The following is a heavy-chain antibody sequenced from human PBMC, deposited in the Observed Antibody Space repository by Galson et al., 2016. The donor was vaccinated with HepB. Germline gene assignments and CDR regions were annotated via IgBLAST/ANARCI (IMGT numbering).Heavy chain of an antibody. CDR3: ARTPPREQWLVHPFEF. CDR1: GFTFSSYA. J-gene: IGHJ4*02. CDR2: ISGAGGST. Sequence: SLRLSCAASGFTFSSYAITWVRQAPGKGLEWVVAISGAGGSTSYADSVKGRLTVSRDNSLNMVYLQMDNLRVDDTGVYYCARTPPREQWLVHPFEFWGQGALV. V-gene: IGHV3-23*01. D-gene: IGHD6-19*01.